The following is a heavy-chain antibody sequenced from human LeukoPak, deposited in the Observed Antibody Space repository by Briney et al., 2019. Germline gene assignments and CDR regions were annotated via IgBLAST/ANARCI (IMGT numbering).Heavy chain of an antibody. V-gene: IGHV3-21*01. CDR3: ARDYFRGYSYGYFDY. Sequence: GGSLRLSCAASGFTFSSYSMNWVRQAPGKGLEWVSSISSSSSYIYYADSVKGRFTISRDNAKNSLYLQMNSLRVEDTAVYYCARDYFRGYSYGYFDYWGQGTLVTVSS. J-gene: IGHJ4*02. CDR2: ISSSSSYI. D-gene: IGHD5-18*01. CDR1: GFTFSSYS.